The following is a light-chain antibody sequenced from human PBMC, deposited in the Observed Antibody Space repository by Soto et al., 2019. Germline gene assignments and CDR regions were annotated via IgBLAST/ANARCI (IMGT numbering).Light chain of an antibody. CDR3: QQSYSTPGT. CDR2: AAS. Sequence: IQMTQSPFSLAASVGARGTIPCRASQSISSYLNWYQQKPGKAPKLLIYAASSLQSGVPSRFSGSGSGTDFTLTISSLQPEECATYYCQQSYSTPGTFGQGTKVDI. CDR1: QSISSY. V-gene: IGKV1-39*01. J-gene: IGKJ1*01.